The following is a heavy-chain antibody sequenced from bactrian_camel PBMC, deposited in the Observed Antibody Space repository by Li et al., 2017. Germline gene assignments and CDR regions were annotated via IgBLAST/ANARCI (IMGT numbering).Heavy chain of an antibody. CDR1: EYTHSTYA. CDR3: ATDWRGMAWPPHSGDYNY. Sequence: HVQLVESGGGSAQAGGSLRLSCVVSEYTHSTYAMGWFRQAPGKEREGVAGIWIPDGSTHYAAPVKGRFTISQDNAKNTVYLQMESLKPEDTATYYCATDWRGMAWPPHSGDYNYWGQGTQVTVS. V-gene: IGHV3S63*01. D-gene: IGHD1*01. J-gene: IGHJ4*01. CDR2: IWIPDGST.